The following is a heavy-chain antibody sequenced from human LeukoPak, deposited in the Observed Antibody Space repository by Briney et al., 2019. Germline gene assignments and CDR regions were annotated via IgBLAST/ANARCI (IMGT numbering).Heavy chain of an antibody. CDR3: ARYIVVVVAATPNAFDI. V-gene: IGHV4-30-4*01. Sequence: SETLSLTCTVSGVSISSGDYYWSWIRQPPGKGLEWIGYIYYSGSTYYNPSLTSRVTISVDTSKNQFSLKLGSVTGADTAVYYCARYIVVVVAATPNAFDIWGQGTMVTVSS. CDR1: GVSISSGDYY. CDR2: IYYSGST. D-gene: IGHD2-15*01. J-gene: IGHJ3*02.